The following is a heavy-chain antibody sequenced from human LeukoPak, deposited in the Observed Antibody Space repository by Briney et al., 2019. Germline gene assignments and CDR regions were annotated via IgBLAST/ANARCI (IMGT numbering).Heavy chain of an antibody. V-gene: IGHV3-11*04. Sequence: GGSLRLSCAASGFTFSDYYMHWIRQAPGKGLEWISYISNDGTTIYYVDSVKGRFTISRDNAKRSLYLQMSSLRAGDTAVYYCVRGGTFGLVTHLVMWGEGTTVTVSS. CDR3: VRGGTFGLVTHLVM. CDR1: GFTFSDYY. D-gene: IGHD3/OR15-3a*01. J-gene: IGHJ6*04. CDR2: ISNDGTTI.